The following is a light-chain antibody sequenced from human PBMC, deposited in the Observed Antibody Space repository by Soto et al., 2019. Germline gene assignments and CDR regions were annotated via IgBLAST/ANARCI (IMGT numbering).Light chain of an antibody. CDR1: TSSIGSNT. J-gene: IGLJ3*02. V-gene: IGLV1-44*01. Sequence: QSVLTQPPSASGTPGQRVTISCSGNTSSIGSNTVNWYRQLPGTAPKLLMYSNDRRPSGVPDRFSGSKSGTSASLAISGLQSEDEADYYCATWDDSLNGRLFGGGTKLTVL. CDR2: SND. CDR3: ATWDDSLNGRL.